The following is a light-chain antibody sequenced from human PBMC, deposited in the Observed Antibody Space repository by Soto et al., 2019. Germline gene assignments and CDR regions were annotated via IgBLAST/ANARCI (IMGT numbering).Light chain of an antibody. CDR3: QQLNSYPLT. Sequence: IQLTQSPSSLSASLGDRVTITCRPSQGISSYLAWYQQKPGRAPKIXIYAASTLQSGVPSRFSGSGAGTDFTLTILSLQPEDFATYSCQQLNSYPLTFGGGTKVDI. CDR1: QGISSY. V-gene: IGKV1-9*01. J-gene: IGKJ4*01. CDR2: AAS.